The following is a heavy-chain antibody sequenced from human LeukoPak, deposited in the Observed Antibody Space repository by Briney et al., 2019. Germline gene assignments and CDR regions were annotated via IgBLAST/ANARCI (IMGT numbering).Heavy chain of an antibody. D-gene: IGHD3-10*01. CDR1: GGTFSSYA. Sequence: SVKVSCKASGGTFSSYAISWVRQAPGQGLEWMGGIIPIFGTANYAQKFQGRVTITTDESTSTAYMELSSLRSEDTAVYYCARDQVVRGSNWFDPWGQGTLVTVSS. J-gene: IGHJ5*02. V-gene: IGHV1-69*05. CDR2: IIPIFGTA. CDR3: ARDQVVRGSNWFDP.